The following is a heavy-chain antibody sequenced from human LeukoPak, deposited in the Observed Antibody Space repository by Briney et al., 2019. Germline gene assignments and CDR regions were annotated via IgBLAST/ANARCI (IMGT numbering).Heavy chain of an antibody. J-gene: IGHJ4*02. CDR3: TTGLRNGGSIRP. Sequence: SVKVSCKASGGTFSSSGIIWVRQAPGQGLEWMGGIIPIFGTANYAQKFQGRLTMTRSTSESTAFMELSSLTSEDTAVYYCTTGLRNGGSIRPWGQGTLVTVSS. CDR2: IIPIFGTA. D-gene: IGHD3-16*01. V-gene: IGHV1-69*05. CDR1: GGTFSSSG.